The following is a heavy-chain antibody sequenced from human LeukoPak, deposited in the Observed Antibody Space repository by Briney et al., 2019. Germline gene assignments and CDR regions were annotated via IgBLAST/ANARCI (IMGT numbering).Heavy chain of an antibody. CDR3: ARGGNYFGSGTYPFPLDI. V-gene: IGHV3-13*01. CDR2: ISTGGDT. CDR1: GFTFSNHD. D-gene: IGHD3-10*01. J-gene: IGHJ3*02. Sequence: GGSLRLSCAASGFTFSNHDMHWVRQATGKGLEWVSAISTGGDTYYDASMKGRFTISRENARNSLYLQMNSLRVGDTAVYYCARGGNYFGSGTYPFPLDIWGQGTMVTVSS.